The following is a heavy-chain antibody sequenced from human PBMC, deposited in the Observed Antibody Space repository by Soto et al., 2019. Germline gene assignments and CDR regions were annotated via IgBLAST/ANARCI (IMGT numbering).Heavy chain of an antibody. D-gene: IGHD6-13*01. V-gene: IGHV1-3*01. J-gene: IGHJ5*02. CDR2: INAGNGNT. Sequence: WASVKVSCKASGYTFTSYAMHWVRQAPGQRFEWMGWINAGNGNTKYSQKFQGRVTITRDTSASTAYMELSSLRSEDTAVYYCARDGIAAAATSKVWFDPWGQGTLVTVSS. CDR3: ARDGIAAAATSKVWFDP. CDR1: GYTFTSYA.